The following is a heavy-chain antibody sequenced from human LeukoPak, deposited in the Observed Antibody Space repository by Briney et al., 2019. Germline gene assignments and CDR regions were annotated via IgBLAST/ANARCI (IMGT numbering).Heavy chain of an antibody. D-gene: IGHD4-17*01. CDR3: TRPLSPVRNWFDP. CDR2: IKQDGSEK. J-gene: IGHJ5*02. Sequence: GGSLRLSCAASGFTFSSYWMSWVRQAPGKGLEWVANIKQDGSEKYYVDSVKGRFTISRDNAKNSLYLQMNSLRAEDTAVYYCTRPLSPVRNWFDPWGQGTLVTVSS. V-gene: IGHV3-7*01. CDR1: GFTFSSYW.